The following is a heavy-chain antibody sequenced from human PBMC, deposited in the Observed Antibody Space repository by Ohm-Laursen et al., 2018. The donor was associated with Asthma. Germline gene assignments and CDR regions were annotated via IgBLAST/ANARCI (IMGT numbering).Heavy chain of an antibody. CDR3: ARPGLTHDYFDY. CDR2: IYYSGST. J-gene: IGHJ4*02. V-gene: IGHV4-39*01. CDR1: GGSISSSSYY. Sequence: GTLSLTCTVSGGSISSSSYYWGWIRQPPGKGLEWIGSIYYSGSTYYNPSLKSRVTISVDTSKNQFSLKLSSVTAADTAVYYCARPGLTHDYFDYWGQGTLVTVSS. D-gene: IGHD3/OR15-3a*01.